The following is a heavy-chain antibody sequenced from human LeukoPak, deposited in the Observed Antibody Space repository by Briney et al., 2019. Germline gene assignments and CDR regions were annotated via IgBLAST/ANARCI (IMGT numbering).Heavy chain of an antibody. CDR3: ARGDIYWDY. D-gene: IGHD2-15*01. J-gene: IGHJ4*02. CDR2: IHPNSGGT. V-gene: IGHV1-2*02. CDR1: GYTFTAYY. Sequence: ASEKVSCKASGYTFTAYYVHWVRQAPGQGPEWMGWIHPNSGGTKYAQNFQGRVPMTRDTSITTAYMELSSLRSDDTAVYYCARGDIYWDYWGQGTQVTVSS.